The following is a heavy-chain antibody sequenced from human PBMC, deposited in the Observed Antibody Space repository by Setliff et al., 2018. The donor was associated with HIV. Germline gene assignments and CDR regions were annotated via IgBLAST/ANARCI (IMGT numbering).Heavy chain of an antibody. V-gene: IGHV3-23*01. CDR1: GFTFSSYA. J-gene: IGHJ4*02. CDR2: ISGSGDIT. Sequence: GESLRLSCAASGFTFSSYAMSWVRQAPGKGLEWVSVISGSGDITYYRESVKGRFTVSRDNSNNTVYLQMNSLRAEDTAVYYCAKDHATSSWFTALLDYWGQGALVTVSS. D-gene: IGHD6-13*01. CDR3: AKDHATSSWFTALLDY.